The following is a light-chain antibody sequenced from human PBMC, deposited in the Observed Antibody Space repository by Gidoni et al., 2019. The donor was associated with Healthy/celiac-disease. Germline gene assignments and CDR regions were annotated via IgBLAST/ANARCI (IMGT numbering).Light chain of an antibody. CDR2: DVS. CDR1: SSDVGGYNY. V-gene: IGLV2-14*03. J-gene: IGLJ2*01. Sequence: QSALTQPASVSGSPGQSTTISCTGTSSDVGGYNYVSWYQQNPGKAPNLMIYDVSNRPSGVSNRFSGSNSGNTASLTISGLQAGDEADYYCSSYTSSSTLGVFGGGTKLTVL. CDR3: SSYTSSSTLGV.